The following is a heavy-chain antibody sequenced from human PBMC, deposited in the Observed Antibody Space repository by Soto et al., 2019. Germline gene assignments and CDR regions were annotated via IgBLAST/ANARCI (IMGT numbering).Heavy chain of an antibody. D-gene: IGHD1-1*01. V-gene: IGHV4-31*06. CDR3: EGPTTPIYNSFET. CDR2: ISSSGNT. Sequence: SETLSLTCTVSGDSISSGTHYWNWTRQHRGKGLEWIGYISSSGNTYYSPSLKSRVFMSIDTSKNLFSLKLSSVNGADPAINEREGPTTPIYNSFETCGQETQVTVS. CDR1: GDSISSGTHY. J-gene: IGHJ5*02.